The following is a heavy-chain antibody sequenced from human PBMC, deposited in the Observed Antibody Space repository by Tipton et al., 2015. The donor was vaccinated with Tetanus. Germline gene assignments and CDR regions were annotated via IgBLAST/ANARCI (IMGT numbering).Heavy chain of an antibody. V-gene: IGHV4-30-4*08. CDR3: ARDHGITWGGMGYYYGMDV. CDR2: IYYSGST. Sequence: LRLSCTVAGASISSSGYYWSWIRQHPGKGLEWIGYIYYSGSTYYNPSLKSRVTISVDTSKNQFSLRLSSVTAADTAVYYCARDHGITWGGMGYYYGMDVWGQGTTVTVSS. CDR1: GASISSSGYY. D-gene: IGHD3-16*01. J-gene: IGHJ6*02.